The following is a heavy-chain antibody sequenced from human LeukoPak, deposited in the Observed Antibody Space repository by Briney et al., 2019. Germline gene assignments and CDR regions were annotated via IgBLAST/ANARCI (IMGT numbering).Heavy chain of an antibody. Sequence: SETLSLTCIISRGSISTYYWSWIRQTPGTTLEWIGNIHYTGRTRYNPSLESRVTMSLDTPKNQFSLRLRSVTAADTAIYYCARRAYYDSSGYSPASGYFDLWGRGTLVSVSS. V-gene: IGHV4-59*12. D-gene: IGHD3-22*01. J-gene: IGHJ2*01. CDR1: RGSISTYY. CDR3: ARRAYYDSSGYSPASGYFDL. CDR2: IHYTGRT.